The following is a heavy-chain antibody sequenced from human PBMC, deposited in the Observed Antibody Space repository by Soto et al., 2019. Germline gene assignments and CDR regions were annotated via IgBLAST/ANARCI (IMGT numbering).Heavy chain of an antibody. Sequence: SETLSLTCTVSGGSISSGGYYWNWIRQHPGKGLECIGYIYYSGSTYYNPSLKGRVTISVDTSKNQFSLKLNSVTAADTAVYYCATNGGYYDTSGPKYLQHWGQGTLVTVSS. CDR3: ATNGGYYDTSGPKYLQH. CDR2: IYYSGST. V-gene: IGHV4-31*03. D-gene: IGHD3-22*01. CDR1: GGSISSGGYY. J-gene: IGHJ1*01.